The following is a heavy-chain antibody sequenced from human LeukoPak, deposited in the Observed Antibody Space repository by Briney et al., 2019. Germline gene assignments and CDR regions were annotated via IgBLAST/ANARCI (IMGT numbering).Heavy chain of an antibody. J-gene: IGHJ6*02. Sequence: PGGSLRLSCAASGFTFSTYAVTWVRQAPGKGLEWVSTISGSGDSTYYADSVKGRFTISRDNSKDTLYLQMSSVRVDDTAVYYCAKGSWELLTSSSYYYYGMDVWGQGTTVTVSS. CDR2: ISGSGDST. CDR3: AKGSWELLTSSSYYYYGMDV. CDR1: GFTFSTYA. D-gene: IGHD1-26*01. V-gene: IGHV3-23*01.